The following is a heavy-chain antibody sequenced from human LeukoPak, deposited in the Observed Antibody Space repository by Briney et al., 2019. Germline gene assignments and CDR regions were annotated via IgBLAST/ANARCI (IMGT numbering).Heavy chain of an antibody. CDR3: AKWWELLLGAFDI. V-gene: IGHV3-23*01. Sequence: GGSLRLSCATSGFTFSSYAMSWVRQAPGKGLEWVSAISGSGGSTYYADSVKGRFTISRDNSKNTLYLQMNSLRAEDTAVYYCAKWWELLLGAFDIWGQGTTVTVSS. D-gene: IGHD1-26*01. CDR1: GFTFSSYA. CDR2: ISGSGGST. J-gene: IGHJ3*02.